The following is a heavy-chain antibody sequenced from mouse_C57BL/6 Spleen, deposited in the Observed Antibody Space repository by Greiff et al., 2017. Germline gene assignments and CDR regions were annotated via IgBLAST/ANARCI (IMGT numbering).Heavy chain of an antibody. CDR2: ISSGGSYT. CDR3: ARQGEFFDY. V-gene: IGHV5-6*01. Sequence: EVKLMESGGDLVKPGGSLKLSCAASGFTFSSYGMSWVRQTPDKRLEWVATISSGGSYTYYPDSVKGRFTISRDNAKNTLYLQMSSLKSEDTAMYYCARQGEFFDYWGQGTTLTVSS. J-gene: IGHJ2*01. CDR1: GFTFSSYG.